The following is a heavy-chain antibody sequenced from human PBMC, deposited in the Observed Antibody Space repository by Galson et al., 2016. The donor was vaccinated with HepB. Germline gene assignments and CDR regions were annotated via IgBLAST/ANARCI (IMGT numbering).Heavy chain of an antibody. CDR1: GFTFSRHW. Sequence: SLRLSCAASGFTFSRHWMHWVRQAPGKGLVWVSRINSDGGSTTYADSVKGRFTIARDNAKNTRYLQMNSLRAEDTAVYYGAREDYGDDPVYYYYYGMDVWGQGTTVTVSS. CDR3: AREDYGDDPVYYYYYGMDV. D-gene: IGHD4-17*01. CDR2: INSDGGST. J-gene: IGHJ6*02. V-gene: IGHV3-74*01.